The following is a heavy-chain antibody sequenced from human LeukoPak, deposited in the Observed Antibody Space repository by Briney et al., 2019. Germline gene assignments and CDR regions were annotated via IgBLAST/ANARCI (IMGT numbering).Heavy chain of an antibody. CDR3: ASRYCSSTSCNAFDI. J-gene: IGHJ3*02. Sequence: SETLSLTGAVYGGSFSGYYWSWIRQPPGKGLEWIGEINHSGSTNYNPSLKSRVTISVDTSKNQFSLKLSSVTAADTAVYYCASRYCSSTSCNAFDIWGQGTMVTVSS. V-gene: IGHV4-34*01. D-gene: IGHD2-2*01. CDR2: INHSGST. CDR1: GGSFSGYY.